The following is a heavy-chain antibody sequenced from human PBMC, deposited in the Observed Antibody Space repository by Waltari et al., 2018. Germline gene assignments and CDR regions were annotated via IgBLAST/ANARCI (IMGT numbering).Heavy chain of an antibody. Sequence: VQLVESGGGVVQPGGSLRLSCAASGFTFSSYWMSWVRQAPGKGLEWVANIKQDGSEKYYVDSVKGRFTISRDNAKNSLYLQMNSLRAEDTAVYYCARAPRQLSTYYCDYWGQGTLVTVSS. J-gene: IGHJ4*02. D-gene: IGHD6-13*01. CDR1: GFTFSSYW. CDR3: ARAPRQLSTYYCDY. V-gene: IGHV3-7*01. CDR2: IKQDGSEK.